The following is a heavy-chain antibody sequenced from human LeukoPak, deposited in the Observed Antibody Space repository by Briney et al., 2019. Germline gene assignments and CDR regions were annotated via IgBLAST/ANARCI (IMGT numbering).Heavy chain of an antibody. CDR1: GGSISSYY. V-gene: IGHV4-59*08. Sequence: SETLSLTCTVSGGSISSYYWSWIRQPPGKGLEWIGYIYYSGSTNYNPSLKSRVTISVDTSKNQFSLKLSSVTAADTAVYHCARAIYSTDAFDIWGQGTMVTVSS. J-gene: IGHJ3*02. D-gene: IGHD2-15*01. CDR3: ARAIYSTDAFDI. CDR2: IYYSGST.